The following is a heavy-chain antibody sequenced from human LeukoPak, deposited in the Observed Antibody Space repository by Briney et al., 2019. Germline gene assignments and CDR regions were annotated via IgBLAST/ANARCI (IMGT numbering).Heavy chain of an antibody. CDR1: GYTFTSYY. Sequence: ASVKVSCKASGYTFTSYYMHWVRQAPGQGLERRGIINPSGGSTSYAQKFQGRVTMTRDTSTSTVYMELSSLRSEDTAVYYCARGPPRGYADYWGQGTLVTVSS. CDR3: ARGPPRGYADY. J-gene: IGHJ4*02. CDR2: INPSGGST. D-gene: IGHD5-12*01. V-gene: IGHV1-46*01.